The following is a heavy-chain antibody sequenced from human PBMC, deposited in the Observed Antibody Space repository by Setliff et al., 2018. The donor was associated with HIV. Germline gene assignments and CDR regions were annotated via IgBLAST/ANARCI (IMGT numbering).Heavy chain of an antibody. CDR3: ARGEALQNTVTTYFQH. D-gene: IGHD4-17*01. V-gene: IGHV1-69*10. Sequence: SVKVSCKASGGTSYAINWVRQAPGQGLEWMGQITPLLGITHRAQNFQGRVTISADGSTNTAYMELSGLRSEDTAIYYCARGEALQNTVTTYFQHWGQGTPVTVSS. CDR1: GGTSYA. CDR2: ITPLLGIT. J-gene: IGHJ1*01.